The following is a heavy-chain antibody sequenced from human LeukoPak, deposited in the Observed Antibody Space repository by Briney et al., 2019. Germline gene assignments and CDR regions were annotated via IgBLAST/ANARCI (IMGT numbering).Heavy chain of an antibody. J-gene: IGHJ4*02. CDR3: ARGSFYYGSGTYYSYNKFDY. D-gene: IGHD3-10*01. Sequence: GGSLRLSCAASGFTFSSYGMSWVRQAPGKGLEWVSAISGSGGRTYYADSMKGRITISRDNAKNSLYLQMNSLRAEDTAVYYCARGSFYYGSGTYYSYNKFDYWGQGTLVTVSS. CDR1: GFTFSSYG. CDR2: ISGSGGRT. V-gene: IGHV3-23*01.